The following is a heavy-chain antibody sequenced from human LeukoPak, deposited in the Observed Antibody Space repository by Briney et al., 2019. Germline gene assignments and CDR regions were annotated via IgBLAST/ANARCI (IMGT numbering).Heavy chain of an antibody. V-gene: IGHV3-66*02. J-gene: IGHJ4*02. Sequence: GGSLRLSCAASEFSVGSNYMTWVRQAPGKGLEWVSLIYSGGSTYYADSVKGRFTISRDNSKNTLYLQMNSLRPEDTALYYCVRDFEWSFDTWDQGTLVTVSS. CDR1: EFSVGSNY. CDR3: VRDFEWSFDT. CDR2: IYSGGST. D-gene: IGHD3-9*01.